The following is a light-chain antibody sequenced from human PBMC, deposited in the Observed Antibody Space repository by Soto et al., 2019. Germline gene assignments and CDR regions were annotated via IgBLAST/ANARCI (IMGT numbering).Light chain of an antibody. CDR1: QSVGNV. V-gene: IGKV3-11*01. CDR2: DAS. J-gene: IGKJ4*01. Sequence: EIVLTQSPATLSLSPGERANLSCRASQSVGNVLAWYQQIPGQAPRLLICDASNGATGIPARFSGSGSGTDFTLSVSSVEPEDFAVYYCQQRDDWPRTFGGGTKIEIK. CDR3: QQRDDWPRT.